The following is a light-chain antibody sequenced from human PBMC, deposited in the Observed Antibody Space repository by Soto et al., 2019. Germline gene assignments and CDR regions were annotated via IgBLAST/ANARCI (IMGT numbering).Light chain of an antibody. CDR1: QAINNY. CDR2: AAS. CDR3: QYFNAVPT. V-gene: IGKV1-27*01. J-gene: IGKJ4*01. Sequence: DIQMTQSPSSLSASVGDRVTITCRASQAINNYLAWYQQKPGKVPTLLISAASTLQSGVPSRFSGSGSGTDFTLTISSLQPEDVATYYSQYFNAVPTFGGGTKVEI.